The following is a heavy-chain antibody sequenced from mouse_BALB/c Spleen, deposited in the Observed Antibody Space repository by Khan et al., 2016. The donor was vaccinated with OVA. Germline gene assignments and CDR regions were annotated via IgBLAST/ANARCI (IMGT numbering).Heavy chain of an antibody. CDR1: GFTFSSFG. CDR2: INSGSTTI. D-gene: IGHD4-1*01. CDR3: ARGNWAY. Sequence: EVKLVESGGGLVQPGGSRKLSCAASGFTFSSFGMHWVRQAPEKGLEWVAYINSGSTTIYYADPVKGRFTISRDNPKNTLFLQMTSLRSEDTAMYYCARGNWAYWGPGPTLPVSS. J-gene: IGHJ2*01. V-gene: IGHV5-17*02.